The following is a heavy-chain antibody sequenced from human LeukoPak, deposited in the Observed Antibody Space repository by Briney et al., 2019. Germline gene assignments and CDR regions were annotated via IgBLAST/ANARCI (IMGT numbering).Heavy chain of an antibody. J-gene: IGHJ4*02. CDR3: ALTEQQLVYDY. V-gene: IGHV1-69*04. D-gene: IGHD6-13*01. Sequence: GASVKVFCKASGGTFSSYAISWVRQAPGQGLEWMGRIIPILGIANYAQEFQGRVTITADKSTSTAYMELSSLRSEDTAVYYCALTEQQLVYDYWDQGTLVTVSS. CDR1: GGTFSSYA. CDR2: IIPILGIA.